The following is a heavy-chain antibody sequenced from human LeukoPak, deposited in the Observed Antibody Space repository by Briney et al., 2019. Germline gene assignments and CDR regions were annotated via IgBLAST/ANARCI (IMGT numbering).Heavy chain of an antibody. J-gene: IGHJ3*02. CDR1: GYSLTSYY. D-gene: IGHD3-16*02. CDR2: INPSGGST. V-gene: IGHV1-46*03. Sequence: ASVKLSCKASGYSLTSYYMHWVRQPPGQGLEWVAIINPSGGSTRYAQKFQDRVTVTRDTSTSTVYMELSSLRSEDTAVYFCTRTDYDYVWGSYRYSGHAFDIWGQGTMVTVSS. CDR3: TRTDYDYVWGSYRYSGHAFDI.